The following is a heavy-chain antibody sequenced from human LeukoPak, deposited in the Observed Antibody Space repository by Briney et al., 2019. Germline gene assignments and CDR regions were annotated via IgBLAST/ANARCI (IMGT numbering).Heavy chain of an antibody. CDR2: IKEDGSEI. CDR3: ARAESITIFGVVIHNWFDP. V-gene: IGHV3-7*01. CDR1: AFTFSTYW. D-gene: IGHD3-3*01. Sequence: PGGSLRLSCAASAFTFSTYWMSWVRQAPGKGLEWVANIKEDGSEINYVDSVKGRFTISRDNAKNSLYLQMNSLRVEDTAVYYCARAESITIFGVVIHNWFDPWGQGTLVTVSS. J-gene: IGHJ5*02.